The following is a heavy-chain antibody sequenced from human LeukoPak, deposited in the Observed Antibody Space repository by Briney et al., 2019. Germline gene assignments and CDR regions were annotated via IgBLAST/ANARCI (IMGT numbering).Heavy chain of an antibody. J-gene: IGHJ3*02. CDR1: GGSISSSSFY. D-gene: IGHD5-12*01. CDR3: ARHSRSEYSGYENAFDI. Sequence: KPSETLSLTCTVSGGSISSSSFYWGWIRQPPGKGLEWIGSIYYSGSTYYNPSLKSRVTISVDTSKNQFSLKLNSVTAADTAVYHCARHSRSEYSGYENAFDIWGQGTMVTVSS. CDR2: IYYSGST. V-gene: IGHV4-39*01.